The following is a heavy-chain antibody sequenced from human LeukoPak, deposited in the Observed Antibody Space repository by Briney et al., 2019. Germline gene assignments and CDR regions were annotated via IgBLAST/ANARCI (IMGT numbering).Heavy chain of an antibody. CDR2: IYYSGST. CDR1: GGSISSSSNY. D-gene: IGHD2-21*02. V-gene: IGHV4-39*07. J-gene: IGHJ4*02. Sequence: TSETLSLTCTVSGGSISSSSNYWGWLRQPPGKELDWIGSIYYSGSTYYNPSLKSRVTISVDTSKNQFSLKLSSVTAADTAVCYCARDRGGFVVVTAIRGTKRRKLPTYFDYWGQGTLVTVSS. CDR3: ARDRGGFVVVTAIRGTKRRKLPTYFDY.